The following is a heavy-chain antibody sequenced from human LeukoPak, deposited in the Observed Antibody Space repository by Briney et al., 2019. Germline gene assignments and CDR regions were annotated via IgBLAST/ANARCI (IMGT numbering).Heavy chain of an antibody. J-gene: IGHJ4*02. CDR2: IRNDGSDQ. V-gene: IGHV3-30*02. D-gene: IGHD5-12*01. CDR3: ARVGYSGYEPFDY. CDR1: RFRFSEYG. Sequence: GGSLRLSCAASRFRFSEYGMHWVRQAPGKGLEWVAFIRNDGSDQYYADSVKGRFTISRDNSKTTLYLQMDSLSAEDTAVYYCARVGYSGYEPFDYWGQGTLVSVST.